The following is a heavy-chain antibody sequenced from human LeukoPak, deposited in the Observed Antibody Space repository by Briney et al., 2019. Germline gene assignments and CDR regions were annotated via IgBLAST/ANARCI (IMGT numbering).Heavy chain of an antibody. D-gene: IGHD5-12*01. CDR2: IKEDGNED. V-gene: IGHV3-7*02. Sequence: GGSLRLSCTVSGFSFREHWMRWVRQAPGKGLEWVGNIKEDGNEDYYVDSVEGRFLIFRDNAKNSLYLQMHSLRAEDTAVYYCTRGDRGYAESLYWGRGTLVTVSS. CDR3: TRGDRGYAESLY. J-gene: IGHJ4*02. CDR1: GFSFREHW.